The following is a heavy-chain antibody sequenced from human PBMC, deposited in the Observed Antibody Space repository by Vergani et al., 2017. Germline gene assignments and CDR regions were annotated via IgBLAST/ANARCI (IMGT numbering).Heavy chain of an antibody. V-gene: IGHV3-33*01. Sequence: QVKLVESGGGVVQPGRSLRLSCTASGFIFSSYGMHWVRQAPGKGLEWVAVIWYDGSDKYYVDSVKGRFIISRDNSKNTLYLQMNSLRAEDTAVYYCARGRLPYDQWGQGTLVTVSS. D-gene: IGHD2-2*02. J-gene: IGHJ4*02. CDR2: IWYDGSDK. CDR3: ARGRLPYDQ. CDR1: GFIFSSYG.